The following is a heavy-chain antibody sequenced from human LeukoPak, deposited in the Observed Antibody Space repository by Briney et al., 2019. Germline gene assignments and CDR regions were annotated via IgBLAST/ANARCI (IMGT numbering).Heavy chain of an antibody. V-gene: IGHV4-59*08. CDR2: IYYSGST. CDR1: GGSVSSYY. J-gene: IGHJ5*02. Sequence: SETLSLTCTVSGGSVSSYYWSWIRQPPGKGLEWIAYIYYSGSTKYNPSLKSRVTISLDRSKNQFSLKLRSVTAADTAVYYCARLQVHCGGDCYTRWFDPWGQGTLVSVSS. CDR3: ARLQVHCGGDCYTRWFDP. D-gene: IGHD2-21*02.